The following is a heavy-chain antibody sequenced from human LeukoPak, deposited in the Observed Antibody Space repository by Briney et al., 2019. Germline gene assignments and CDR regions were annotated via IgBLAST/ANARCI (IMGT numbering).Heavy chain of an antibody. CDR2: INQDGTEK. CDR1: GFTFTTYW. Sequence: GGSLRLSCAASGFTFTTYWMSWVRQAPGKGLEWVANINQDGTEKYYVDSVKGRFTISRDDAKRSLYLQMNSLRAEDTALYYCAREPYSGYDSPFDYWGQGTLVTVSS. J-gene: IGHJ4*02. CDR3: AREPYSGYDSPFDY. V-gene: IGHV3-7*03. D-gene: IGHD5-12*01.